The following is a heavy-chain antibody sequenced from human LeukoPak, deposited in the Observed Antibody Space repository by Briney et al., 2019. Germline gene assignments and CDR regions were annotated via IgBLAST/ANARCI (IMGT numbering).Heavy chain of an antibody. CDR1: GYSLTGYY. V-gene: IGHV1-2*02. D-gene: IGHD5-18*01. Sequence: ASVKASCKASGYSLTGYYMNWLRQAPGQGLEWMGWINPTSGGTNSAQKFHGRVTLARDTSISTAYMELSRLTSDDTAVYYCARWIQLWRAFDIWGQGTVVTVSS. CDR2: INPTSGGT. CDR3: ARWIQLWRAFDI. J-gene: IGHJ3*02.